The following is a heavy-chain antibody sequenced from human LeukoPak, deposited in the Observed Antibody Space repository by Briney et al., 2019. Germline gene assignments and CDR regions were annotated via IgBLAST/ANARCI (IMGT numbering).Heavy chain of an antibody. CDR3: ARDRDYDRIDAFDI. CDR1: GGSISSYY. Sequence: SETLSLTCTVSGGSISSYYWSWIRQPPGKGLEWIGYIYYSGSTNYNPYLNSRVTISVDTSKNQFSLKLSSVTAADKAVYYCARDRDYDRIDAFDIWGQGTMVTLSS. V-gene: IGHV4-59*01. J-gene: IGHJ3*02. D-gene: IGHD3-22*01. CDR2: IYYSGST.